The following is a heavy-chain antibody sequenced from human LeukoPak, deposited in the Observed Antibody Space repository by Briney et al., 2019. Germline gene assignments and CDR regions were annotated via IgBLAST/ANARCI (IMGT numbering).Heavy chain of an antibody. D-gene: IGHD2-15*01. CDR3: AKDTGDCSGGSWSYYFDY. CDR2: ISGSGGST. Sequence: PGGSLRLSCAASGFTFSSYAMSWVRQAPGKGLEWVSAISGSGGSTYYADSVKGRFTISRDNSKNTLYLQMNSLRAEDTAVYYCAKDTGDCSGGSWSYYFDYWGQGTLVTVSS. J-gene: IGHJ4*02. V-gene: IGHV3-23*01. CDR1: GFTFSSYA.